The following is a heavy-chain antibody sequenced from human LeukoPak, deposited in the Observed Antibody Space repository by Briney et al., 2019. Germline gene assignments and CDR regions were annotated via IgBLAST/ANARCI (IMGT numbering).Heavy chain of an antibody. V-gene: IGHV1-69*13. Sequence: SVKVSCKTSGYIFTSFGITWVRQAPGQGPEWMGGIIIISGTTKYAQTFQGRVMFTADESTSTAYMEVGSLRSDDTAVYYCARWDGYYGSGSSFDYWGQGTLVTVSS. CDR2: IIIISGTT. D-gene: IGHD3-10*01. CDR3: ARWDGYYGSGSSFDY. CDR1: GYIFTSFG. J-gene: IGHJ4*02.